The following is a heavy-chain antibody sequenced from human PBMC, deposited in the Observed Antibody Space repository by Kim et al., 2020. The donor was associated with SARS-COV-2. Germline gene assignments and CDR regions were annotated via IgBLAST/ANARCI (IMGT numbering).Heavy chain of an antibody. V-gene: IGHV3-23*01. CDR2: SGYGRT. D-gene: IGHD1-1*01. CDR3: AKRVTLDGLNAFDR. CDR1: GFTFSRFS. Sequence: GGSLRLSCVASGFTFSRFSMSWVRQAPGKGLEWPAASGYGRTYYPASVKGRLTISRDNTKNTLYLDMNSLRAEDTAVYYCAKRVTLDGLNAFDRCGHGTL. J-gene: IGHJ4*03.